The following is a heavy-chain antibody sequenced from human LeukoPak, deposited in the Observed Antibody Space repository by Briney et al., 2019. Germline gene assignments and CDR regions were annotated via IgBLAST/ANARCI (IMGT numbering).Heavy chain of an antibody. CDR1: GFTFSSYW. Sequence: GGSLRLSCAASGFTFSSYWMSWVRQAPGKGLEWVANIKQDGSEKYYVDSVRGRFTISRDNAKNSLYLQMNSLRAEDTAVYYCASVSSSWYFYFDDWGQGTLVTVSS. J-gene: IGHJ4*02. CDR3: ASVSSSWYFYFDD. V-gene: IGHV3-7*01. D-gene: IGHD6-13*01. CDR2: IKQDGSEK.